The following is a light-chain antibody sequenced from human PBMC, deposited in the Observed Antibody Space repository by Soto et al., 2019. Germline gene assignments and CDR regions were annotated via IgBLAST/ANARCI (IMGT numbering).Light chain of an antibody. CDR3: QQHSSWLT. CDR2: DAS. J-gene: IGKJ1*01. V-gene: IGKV3-11*01. Sequence: DIVLSQSPSTLSSSTGDRATLSFRASQSIRYSLAWYHQKPGTAPRLLIYDASNRATGIPARFSGSGSGTDFTLTISSLEPDDFAVYYCQQHSSWLTFGQGTQVDIK. CDR1: QSIRYS.